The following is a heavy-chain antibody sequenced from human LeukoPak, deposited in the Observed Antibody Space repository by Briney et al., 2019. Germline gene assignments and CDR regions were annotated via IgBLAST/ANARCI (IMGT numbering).Heavy chain of an antibody. V-gene: IGHV1-3*03. Sequence: GASVKVSCKASGYTFTSYGISWVRQAPGQRLEWMGWINAVNGNTKYSQEFQGRVTISRDTSASTAYMELRSLRSEDMAVYYCARAVPRGYAFDIWGQGTMVTVSS. CDR1: GYTFTSYG. J-gene: IGHJ3*02. CDR2: INAVNGNT. D-gene: IGHD3-10*01. CDR3: ARAVPRGYAFDI.